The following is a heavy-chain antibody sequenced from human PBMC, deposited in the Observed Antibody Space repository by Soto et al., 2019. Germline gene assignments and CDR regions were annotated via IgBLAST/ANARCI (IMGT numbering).Heavy chain of an antibody. CDR1: GGSFSGYY. D-gene: IGHD2-8*02. V-gene: IGHV4-34*01. Sequence: SETLSLTCAVYGGSFSGYYWSWIRQPPGKGLEWIGEINHSGSTNYNPSLKSRVTISVDTSKNQFSLKLSSVTAADTAVYYCSQAEEDWCYGMDVWGQGTTVTVSS. J-gene: IGHJ6*02. CDR2: INHSGST. CDR3: SQAEEDWCYGMDV.